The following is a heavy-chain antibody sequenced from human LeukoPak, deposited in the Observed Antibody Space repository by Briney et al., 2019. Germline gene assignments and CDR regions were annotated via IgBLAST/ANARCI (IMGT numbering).Heavy chain of an antibody. D-gene: IGHD1-26*01. J-gene: IGHJ4*02. CDR2: IYVIGTN. CDR3: ARQVGATTLIDS. Sequence: PSQTLSLTCAVSGGSISSGGYSWSWIRQPPGKGLEWIGSIYVIGTNYYNPSLKSRVTISVDTSKNQLSLKLSSVTAADTALYYCARQVGATTLIDSWGQGTLVTVSS. V-gene: IGHV4-30-2*03. CDR1: GGSISSGGYS.